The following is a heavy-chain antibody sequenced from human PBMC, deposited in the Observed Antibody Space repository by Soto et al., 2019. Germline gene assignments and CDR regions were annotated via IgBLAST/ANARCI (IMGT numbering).Heavy chain of an antibody. V-gene: IGHV3-30-3*01. CDR1: GFTFSSYA. J-gene: IGHJ4*02. CDR2: ISYDGSNK. Sequence: PGGSLRLSCAASGFTFSSYAMHWVRQAPGKGLEWVAVISYDGSNKYYADSVKGRFTISRDNSKNTLYLQMNSLRAEDTAVYYCARPMIVVKTYPNNYWGQGTLVTVSS. CDR3: ARPMIVVKTYPNNY. D-gene: IGHD3-22*01.